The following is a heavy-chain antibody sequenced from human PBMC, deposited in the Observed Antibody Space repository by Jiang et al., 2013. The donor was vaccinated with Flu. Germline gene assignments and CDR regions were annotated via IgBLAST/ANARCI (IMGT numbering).Heavy chain of an antibody. CDR1: GSTFSSYA. CDR3: AKEGPSNSGSYRLYFDY. V-gene: IGHV3-23*01. Sequence: VQLLESGGGLVQPGGSLRLSCAASGSTFSSYAMSWVRQAPGKGLEWVSTISGSGDSTYYADSVKGRFTISRDNSKNTLYVQMNSLRAEDTAVYHCAKEGPSNSGSYRLYFDYWGQGTLVTVSS. CDR2: ISGSGDST. J-gene: IGHJ4*02. D-gene: IGHD1-26*01.